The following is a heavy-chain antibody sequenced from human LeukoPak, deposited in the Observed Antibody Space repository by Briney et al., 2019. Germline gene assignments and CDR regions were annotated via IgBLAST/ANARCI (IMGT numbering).Heavy chain of an antibody. D-gene: IGHD3-10*01. CDR1: GGTFSNYA. V-gene: IGHV1-69*06. CDR2: IIPIFGTA. Sequence: ASVKVSCKASGGTFSNYAISWVRQAPGQGLEWMGGIIPIFGTANYAQKFQGRVTITADKSTSTAYMELSSLRSEDTAVYYCARVEITMVRDGSYYYYGMDVWGKGTTVTVSS. CDR3: ARVEITMVRDGSYYYYGMDV. J-gene: IGHJ6*04.